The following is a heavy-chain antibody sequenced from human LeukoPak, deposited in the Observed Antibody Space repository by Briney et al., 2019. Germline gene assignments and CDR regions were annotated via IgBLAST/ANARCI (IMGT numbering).Heavy chain of an antibody. CDR1: GGSISTYY. CDR3: ARGVTIFGVVAAFDI. V-gene: IGHV4-59*01. CDR2: IYYSGST. Sequence: SETLSLTCTVSGGSISTYYWSWIRQPPGKGLEWIGYIYYSGSTNYNPSLKSRVTISVDTSKNQFSLKLSSVTAADTAVYYCARGVTIFGVVAAFDIWGQGTMVTVSS. D-gene: IGHD3-3*01. J-gene: IGHJ3*02.